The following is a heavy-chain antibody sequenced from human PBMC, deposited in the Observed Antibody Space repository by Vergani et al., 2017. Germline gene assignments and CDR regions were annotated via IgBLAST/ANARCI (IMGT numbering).Heavy chain of an antibody. Sequence: EVQLVESGGGLIQPGGSLRLSCAASGFTVSSNYMSWVRQAPGKGLEWVSVIYSGGSTYYADSEKGRFTISRENTKNTLYLQMNSLRAEDTAVFYCARGEKGRGGRLDGWGQGTLVTVSS. J-gene: IGHJ4*02. CDR2: IYSGGST. CDR3: ARGEKGRGGRLDG. CDR1: GFTVSSNY. D-gene: IGHD3-16*01. V-gene: IGHV3-53*01.